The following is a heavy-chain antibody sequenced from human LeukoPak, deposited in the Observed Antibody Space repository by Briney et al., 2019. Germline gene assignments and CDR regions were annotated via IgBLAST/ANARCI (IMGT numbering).Heavy chain of an antibody. J-gene: IGHJ4*02. CDR2: IYHSGST. V-gene: IGHV4-30-2*01. CDR3: ARDSGYGDYAFDY. D-gene: IGHD4-17*01. CDR1: GGSISSGGYS. Sequence: SQTLSPTCAVSGGSISSGGYSWGWIRQPPGKGLEWIGYIYHSGSTYYNPSLKSRVTISVDRSKNQFSLKLSSVTAADTAVYYCARDSGYGDYAFDYWGQGTLVTVSS.